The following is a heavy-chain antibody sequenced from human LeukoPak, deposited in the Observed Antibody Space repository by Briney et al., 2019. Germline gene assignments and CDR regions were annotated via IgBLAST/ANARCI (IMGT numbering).Heavy chain of an antibody. V-gene: IGHV3-48*01. D-gene: IGHD4-17*01. J-gene: IGHJ5*02. CDR1: GFTFSTYS. Sequence: GGSLRLSCAASGFTFSTYSMNWVRQARGEGLECVSYISSGSSTLYYADSVKGRFTISRDNAKNSLFLQMDSLRAEDTAVYYCARRAPYGDFSFDPWGQGTLVTVPS. CDR2: ISSGSSTL. CDR3: ARRAPYGDFSFDP.